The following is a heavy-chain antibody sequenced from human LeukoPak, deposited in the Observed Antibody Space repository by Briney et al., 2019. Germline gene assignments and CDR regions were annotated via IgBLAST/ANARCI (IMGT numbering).Heavy chain of an antibody. V-gene: IGHV4-4*02. CDR3: ARYGSGYYFDY. D-gene: IGHD3-22*01. Sequence: ESGPGLVKPSRTLSLTCAVSGVSVSNSDWWSWVRQTPGKGLEWIGEIFYSGSTNYNPSLKSRVTISVDKSKNQFSLKLNSVTAADTAVYYCARYGSGYYFDYWGQGTLVTVSS. CDR2: IFYSGST. CDR1: GVSVSNSDW. J-gene: IGHJ4*02.